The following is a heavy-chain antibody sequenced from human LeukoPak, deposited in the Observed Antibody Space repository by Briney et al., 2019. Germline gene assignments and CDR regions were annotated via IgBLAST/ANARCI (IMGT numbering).Heavy chain of an antibody. J-gene: IGHJ3*01. D-gene: IGHD3-10*01. V-gene: IGHV1-69*13. Sequence: SVKVSCKASRDTFTRCAFSWVRQAPGQGLEWMGGIIPIDGTANFGQKFQGRVTITADESTGTAYMELSSLRSEDTAIYYCARDPGAPVRAFDVWGQGTMVTVSS. CDR2: IIPIDGTA. CDR3: ARDPGAPVRAFDV. CDR1: RDTFTRCA.